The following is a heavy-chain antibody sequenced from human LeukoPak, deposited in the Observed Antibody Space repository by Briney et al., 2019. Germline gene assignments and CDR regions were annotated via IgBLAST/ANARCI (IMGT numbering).Heavy chain of an antibody. CDR3: ARDDNLAARRRGVL. Sequence: GGSLRLSCAASGFTFSSYWMSWVRQAPGKGLEWVANIKQDGSEKYYVDSVKGRFTISRDNAKNSLYLQMNSLRGEDTAVYYCARDDNLAARRRGVLWGQGTLVTVSS. J-gene: IGHJ4*02. V-gene: IGHV3-7*01. CDR1: GFTFSSYW. D-gene: IGHD6-6*01. CDR2: IKQDGSEK.